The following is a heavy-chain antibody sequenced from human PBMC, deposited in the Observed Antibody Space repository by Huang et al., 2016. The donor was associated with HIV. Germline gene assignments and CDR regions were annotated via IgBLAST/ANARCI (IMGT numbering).Heavy chain of an antibody. V-gene: IGHV4-30-4*08. Sequence: QVQLQESGPGLVKPSQTLSLTCTVSGASIGSGGTYWSWIRQPPGKGLALIGFIYYSGRTSHNPSLKSRVTISGDTSKNQCSLKLSSVTAADTAVYFCSRALYYHGSGSYSDYWGRGTLVTVSS. D-gene: IGHD3-10*01. J-gene: IGHJ4*02. CDR2: IYYSGRT. CDR3: SRALYYHGSGSYSDY. CDR1: GASIGSGGTY.